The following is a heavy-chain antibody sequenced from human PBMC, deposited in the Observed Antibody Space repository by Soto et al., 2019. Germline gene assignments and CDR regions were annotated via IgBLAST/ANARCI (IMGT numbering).Heavy chain of an antibody. CDR3: ARPIDCSGGSCSAFDY. J-gene: IGHJ4*02. Sequence: SETLSLTCTVSGGSISSSSYYWGWIRQPPGKGLEWIGSIYYSGSTYYNPSLKSRVTISVDTSKNQFSLKLSSVTAADTAVYYCARPIDCSGGSCSAFDYWGQGTLVTVSS. V-gene: IGHV4-39*01. CDR1: GGSISSSSYY. CDR2: IYYSGST. D-gene: IGHD2-15*01.